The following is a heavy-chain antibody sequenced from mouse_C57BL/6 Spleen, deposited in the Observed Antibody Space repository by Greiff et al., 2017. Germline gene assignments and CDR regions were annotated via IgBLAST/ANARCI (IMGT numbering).Heavy chain of an antibody. CDR2: ISYDGSN. D-gene: IGHD1-1*01. CDR3: AREDYGSSPYFDY. CDR1: GYSITSGYY. Sequence: DVQLQESGPGLVKPSQSLSLTCSVTGYSITSGYYWNWIRQFPGNKLEWMGYISYDGSNNYNPSLKNRISITRDTSKNQFFLKLNSVTTEDTATYYCAREDYGSSPYFDYWGQGTTLTVSS. V-gene: IGHV3-6*01. J-gene: IGHJ2*01.